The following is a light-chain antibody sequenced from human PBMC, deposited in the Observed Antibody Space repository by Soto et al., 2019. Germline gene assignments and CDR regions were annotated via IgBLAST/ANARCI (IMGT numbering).Light chain of an antibody. CDR3: QQRSEWPRT. CDR2: DAS. V-gene: IGKV3-11*01. CDR1: QSISSS. Sequence: EIVLTQSPATLSLSPGERATLSCRASQSISSSLAWYQQKPGQAPRLLIYDASSRDTGFPARFSGSGSGTDFTLTIDSLEPEDFAVYYCQQRSEWPRTFGQGTKVEIK. J-gene: IGKJ1*01.